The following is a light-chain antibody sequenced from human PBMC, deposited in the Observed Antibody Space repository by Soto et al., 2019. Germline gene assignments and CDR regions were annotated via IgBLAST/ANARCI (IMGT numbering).Light chain of an antibody. CDR1: QSVGSN. V-gene: IGKV3-15*01. CDR3: QQYYSTPLT. Sequence: EMVMTQSPATLSVSPGERATLSCRASQSVGSNLAWYQQKPGQPPKLLIYWASTRESGVPDRFSGSGSGTDCTLTISSLQAEDVAVYYCQQYYSTPLTFGGGTKVDI. J-gene: IGKJ4*01. CDR2: WAS.